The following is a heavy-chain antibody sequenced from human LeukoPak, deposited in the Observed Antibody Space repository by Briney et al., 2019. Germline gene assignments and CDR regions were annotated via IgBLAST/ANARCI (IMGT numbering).Heavy chain of an antibody. CDR2: TSAHNDDT. Sequence: ASVKVSCKASGYTFTSYGISWVRQAPGQGLEWMGWTSAHNDDTNYAETLQGRLTMTTDISTSTAYMELTGLRSDDTAVYYCARDWDSRNDYFDPWGQGTLVIVSS. CDR3: ARDWDSRNDYFDP. V-gene: IGHV1-18*01. CDR1: GYTFTSYG. D-gene: IGHD1-1*01. J-gene: IGHJ4*02.